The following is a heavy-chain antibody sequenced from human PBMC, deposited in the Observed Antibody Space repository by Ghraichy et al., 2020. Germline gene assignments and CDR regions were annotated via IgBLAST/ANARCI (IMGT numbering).Heavy chain of an antibody. CDR1: GYSISSGYY. D-gene: IGHD2-2*01. CDR2: IYHSGST. J-gene: IGHJ3*02. Sequence: SETLSLTCAVSGYSISSGYYWGWIRQPPGKGLEWIGSIYHSGSTYYNPSLKSRVTISVDTSKNQFSLKLSSVTAADTVVYYCARDQTMPKAFDIWGQGTMVTVSS. V-gene: IGHV4-38-2*02. CDR3: ARDQTMPKAFDI.